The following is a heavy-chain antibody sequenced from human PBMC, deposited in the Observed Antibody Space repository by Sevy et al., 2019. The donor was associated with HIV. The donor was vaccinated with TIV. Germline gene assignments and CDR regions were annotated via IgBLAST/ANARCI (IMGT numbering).Heavy chain of an antibody. CDR2: IWYDASNK. CDR3: AKDNFSRRRDGYNYLFDY. CDR1: GFTFSSYG. Sequence: GGSLRLSCAASGFTFSSYGMHWVRQAPGKGLEWVAVIWYDASNKYYADSVKGRFTISRDNSKNTLYLQMNSLRAEDTAVYYCAKDNFSRRRDGYNYLFDYWGQGTLVTVSS. J-gene: IGHJ4*02. D-gene: IGHD5-12*01. V-gene: IGHV3-33*06.